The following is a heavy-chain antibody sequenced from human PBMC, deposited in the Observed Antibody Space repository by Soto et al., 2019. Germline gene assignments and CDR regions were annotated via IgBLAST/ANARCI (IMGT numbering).Heavy chain of an antibody. J-gene: IGHJ6*02. CDR3: ARDIPLLWFGELLYDYYYGMDV. CDR1: GSTFTNSG. V-gene: IGHV1-18*04. Sequence: ASVKVSFKASGSTFTNSGISWVRQAPGQGLDGMGWISAYNGNTNYAQKRKGRVTMTTDTSTSTAYMELRSLRSDDTAVYYCARDIPLLWFGELLYDYYYGMDVWGQGTKVTVSS. D-gene: IGHD3-10*01. CDR2: ISAYNGNT.